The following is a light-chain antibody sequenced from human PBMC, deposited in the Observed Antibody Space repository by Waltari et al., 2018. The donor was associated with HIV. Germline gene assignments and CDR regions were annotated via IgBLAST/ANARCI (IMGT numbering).Light chain of an antibody. CDR2: KAS. CDR3: QQYNSYSYT. V-gene: IGKV1-5*03. Sequence: DIQMTQSPSTLSASVGDRVIITCRASQSISSWLAWYQQKPGKAPKLLIYKASSLESGVPSRFSGSGSGTDFTLTINSLQPDDFATYYCQQYNSYSYTFGQGTKLEIK. J-gene: IGKJ2*01. CDR1: QSISSW.